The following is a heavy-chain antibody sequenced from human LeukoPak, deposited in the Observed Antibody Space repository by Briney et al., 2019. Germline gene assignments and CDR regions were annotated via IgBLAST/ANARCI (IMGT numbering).Heavy chain of an antibody. CDR2: IYDSGST. Sequence: SETLSLTCTVSGGSIRSSYYYWGWIRQPPGKGLEWIGSIYDSGSTYYNPSLKSRVTISVDTSKNQFSLKLNSVTAADTAVYYCARNGGYDYFGYWGQGTLVTVSS. CDR3: ARNGGYDYFGY. V-gene: IGHV4-39*01. J-gene: IGHJ4*02. D-gene: IGHD5-12*01. CDR1: GGSIRSSYYY.